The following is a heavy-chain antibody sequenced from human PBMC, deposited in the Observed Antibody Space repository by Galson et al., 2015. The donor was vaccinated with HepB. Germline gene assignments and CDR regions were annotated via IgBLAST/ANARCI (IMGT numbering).Heavy chain of an antibody. CDR3: TRGKQDDAFDI. CDR2: ISSSSSYI. J-gene: IGHJ3*02. Sequence: CAASGFTFSSYSMNWVRQAPGKGLEWVSSISSSSSYIYYADSVKGRFTISRDNAKNSLYLQMSSLGAEDTAVYYCTRGKQDDAFDIWGQGTMVNVSS. CDR1: GFTFSSYS. D-gene: IGHD6-13*01. V-gene: IGHV3-21*01.